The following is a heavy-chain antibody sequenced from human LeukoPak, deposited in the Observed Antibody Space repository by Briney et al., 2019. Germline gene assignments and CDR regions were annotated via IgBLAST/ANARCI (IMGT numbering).Heavy chain of an antibody. CDR1: GYTFTSYG. Sequence: GASVKVSCKASGYTFTSYGISWVRQAPGQGLEWMGWISAYNGNTNYAQKLQGRVTMTTDTSTSTAYMELRSLRSDDTAVYYCARGGSDRYCSGGSCYPYSHYYYGMDVWGQGTTVTVSS. CDR2: ISAYNGNT. J-gene: IGHJ6*02. V-gene: IGHV1-18*01. CDR3: ARGGSDRYCSGGSCYPYSHYYYGMDV. D-gene: IGHD2-15*01.